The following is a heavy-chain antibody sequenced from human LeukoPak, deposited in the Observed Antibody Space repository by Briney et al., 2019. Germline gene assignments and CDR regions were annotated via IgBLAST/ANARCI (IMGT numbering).Heavy chain of an antibody. D-gene: IGHD2-2*01. CDR2: IKQDGSEK. J-gene: IGHJ4*02. Sequence: GGSLRLSCAASGFTFSSYWMSWVRQAPGKGLEWVANIKQDGSEKYYVDSVKGRFTISRDNAKNSLYLQMNSLRAEDTAVYYCARGLLGYCSSTSCYFDYWGQGTLVTVSS. CDR1: GFTFSSYW. CDR3: ARGLLGYCSSTSCYFDY. V-gene: IGHV3-7*01.